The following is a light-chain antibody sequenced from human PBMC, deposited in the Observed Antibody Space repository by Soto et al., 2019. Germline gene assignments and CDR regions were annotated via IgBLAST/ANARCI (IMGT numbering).Light chain of an antibody. V-gene: IGLV1-44*01. Sequence: QSVLTQPPSASGTPGQRVTISCSGSSSNIRSNTVNWYQQLPGTAPKLLIYTDNQRPSGVPDRFSGSKSGTSASLAISGLQSEDEADYYCAAWDDSLNGAVFGGGTQLTVL. CDR1: SSNIRSNT. CDR3: AAWDDSLNGAV. CDR2: TDN. J-gene: IGLJ7*01.